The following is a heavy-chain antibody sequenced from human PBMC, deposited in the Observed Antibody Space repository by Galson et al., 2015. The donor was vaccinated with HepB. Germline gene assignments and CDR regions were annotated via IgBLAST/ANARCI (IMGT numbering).Heavy chain of an antibody. Sequence: SLRLSCAASGFTFRSYGMHWVRQAPGKGLEWVAVIWYDGSNKYYADAVTGRFTISRDNSKNTLYLKMNSLRAEDTAVYYCARGVYGDYDFDAFDIWGQGTMVTVSS. CDR1: GFTFRSYG. J-gene: IGHJ3*02. D-gene: IGHD4-17*01. CDR3: ARGVYGDYDFDAFDI. V-gene: IGHV3-33*01. CDR2: IWYDGSNK.